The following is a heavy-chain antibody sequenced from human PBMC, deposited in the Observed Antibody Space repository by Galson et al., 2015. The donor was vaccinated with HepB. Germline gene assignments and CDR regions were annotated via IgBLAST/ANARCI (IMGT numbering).Heavy chain of an antibody. V-gene: IGHV3-30*18. D-gene: IGHD3-22*01. J-gene: IGHJ1*01. CDR3: AKDIRDLYYYDSSGYLQH. Sequence: SLRLSCAASGFTFSSYGMHWVRQAPGKGLEWVAVISYDGSNKYYADSVKGRFTISRDNSKNTLYLQMNSLRAEDTAVYYCAKDIRDLYYYDSSGYLQHWGQGTLVTVSS. CDR1: GFTFSSYG. CDR2: ISYDGSNK.